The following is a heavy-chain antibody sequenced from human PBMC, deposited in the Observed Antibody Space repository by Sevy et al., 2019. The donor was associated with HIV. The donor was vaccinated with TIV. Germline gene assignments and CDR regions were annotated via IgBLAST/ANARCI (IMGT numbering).Heavy chain of an antibody. Sequence: GGSLRLSCPASGFSFSTYGMHWVRQAPGKGLEWAAAISYDGTKKYYADSVKGRFTISRDNSKNTLYLEINGLRPEDTAVYYCARGYYDFWSGYYSGTPPADYWGQGTLVTVSS. CDR3: ARGYYDFWSGYYSGTPPADY. V-gene: IGHV3-30*03. CDR2: ISYDGTKK. J-gene: IGHJ4*02. D-gene: IGHD3-3*01. CDR1: GFSFSTYG.